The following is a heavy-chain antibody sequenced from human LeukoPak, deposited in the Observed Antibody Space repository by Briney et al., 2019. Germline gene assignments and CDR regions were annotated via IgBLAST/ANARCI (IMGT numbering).Heavy chain of an antibody. CDR3: VKLPIGGYYDSSGYYDY. Sequence: SETPSLTCTVSGGSITSSSYYWGWIRQPPGKGLEWIGSIYYSGSTYYNPSLKSRVTISVDTSKNQFTLKLSSVTAADTAVYYCVKLPIGGYYDSSGYYDYWGQGTLVTVSS. CDR1: GGSITSSSYY. D-gene: IGHD3-22*01. CDR2: IYYSGST. V-gene: IGHV4-39*05. J-gene: IGHJ4*02.